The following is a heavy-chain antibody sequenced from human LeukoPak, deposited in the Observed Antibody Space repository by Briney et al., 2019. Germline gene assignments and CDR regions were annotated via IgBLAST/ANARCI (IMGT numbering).Heavy chain of an antibody. V-gene: IGHV3-74*01. D-gene: IGHD6-19*01. CDR1: GFTFSSYW. CDR3: AVTGSSGFFDY. J-gene: IGHJ4*02. CDR2: INSDGTDT. Sequence: PGGSLRLSCAASGFTFSSYWMHWVRQVPGKGLVWVSRINSDGTDTTYADSVKGRFTISRDNPKNTLYLQMNSLRAEDTAVYYCAVTGSSGFFDYWGQGTLVTVSS.